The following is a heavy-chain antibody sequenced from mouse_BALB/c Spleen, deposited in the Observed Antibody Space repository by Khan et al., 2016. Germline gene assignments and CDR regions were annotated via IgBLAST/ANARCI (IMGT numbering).Heavy chain of an antibody. J-gene: IGHJ3*01. V-gene: IGHV1-80*01. CDR1: GYAFSGYW. CDR2: IYPGDGDT. Sequence: VQLQESGAELVRPGSSVKISCKASGYAFSGYWMNWVKQRPGQGLEWIGQIYPGDGDTNYNGKLKGKATLTADKSSSTAYMQLSSLTSEDAAVYFCARGTPFAYWGQGTLVTVSA. D-gene: IGHD2-14*01. CDR3: ARGTPFAY.